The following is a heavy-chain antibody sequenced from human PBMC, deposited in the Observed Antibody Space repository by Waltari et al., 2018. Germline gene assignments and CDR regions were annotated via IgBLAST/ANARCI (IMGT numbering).Heavy chain of an antibody. D-gene: IGHD2-21*02. J-gene: IGHJ4*02. CDR1: GWSFTGYY. Sequence: QLRLQQWGAGLLQPSETLSLTCAVSGWSFTGYYWRWIRQTPGKGLEWIGEVDHSGSANYSPSLKSRVTVSLDTSNKQVSLTLTSVTAADTGIYYCARDARDWEAVDNTYLDSWGQGTLVAVSS. CDR3: ARDARDWEAVDNTYLDS. V-gene: IGHV4-34*01. CDR2: VDHSGSA.